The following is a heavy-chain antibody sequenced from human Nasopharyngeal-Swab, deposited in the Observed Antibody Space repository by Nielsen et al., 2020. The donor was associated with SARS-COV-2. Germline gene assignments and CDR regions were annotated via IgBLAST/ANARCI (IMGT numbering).Heavy chain of an antibody. J-gene: IGHJ6*02. V-gene: IGHV3-33*01. CDR1: GFPFSSYG. CDR3: ARVQLDYYDSSGPDYYYYGMDV. Sequence: SCAASGFPFSSYGMHWVRQAPGKGLEWVAVIWYDGSNKYYADSVKGRFTISRDNSKNTLYLQMNSLRAEDTAVYYCARVQLDYYDSSGPDYYYYGMDVWGQGTTVTVSS. D-gene: IGHD3-22*01. CDR2: IWYDGSNK.